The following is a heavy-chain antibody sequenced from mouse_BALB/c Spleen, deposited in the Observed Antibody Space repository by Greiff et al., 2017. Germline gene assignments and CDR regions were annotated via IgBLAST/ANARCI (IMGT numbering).Heavy chain of an antibody. V-gene: IGHV2-2*02. D-gene: IGHD4-1*01. CDR1: GFSLTSYG. Sequence: VKLVESGPGLVQPSQSLSITCTVSGFSLTSYGVHWVRQSPGKGLEWLGVIWSGGSTDYNAAFISRLSISKDNSKSQVFFKMNSLQANDTAIYYCASLGRFAYWGQGTLVTVSA. CDR2: IWSGGST. CDR3: ASLGRFAY. J-gene: IGHJ3*01.